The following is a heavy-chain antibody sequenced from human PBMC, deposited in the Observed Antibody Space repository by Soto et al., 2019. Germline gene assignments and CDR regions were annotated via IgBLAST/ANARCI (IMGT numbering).Heavy chain of an antibody. CDR2: ISYDGSNK. V-gene: IGHV3-30-3*01. D-gene: IGHD6-6*01. J-gene: IGHJ6*02. CDR3: ARDWEQLNYYYGMDV. Sequence: QVQLVESGGGVVQPGRSLRLSCAASGFTFSSYAMHWVRQAPGKGLEWVAVISYDGSNKYYADSVKGRFTISRDNSKNTLYLQMNSLRAEDTAVYYCARDWEQLNYYYGMDVWGQGTTVTVSS. CDR1: GFTFSSYA.